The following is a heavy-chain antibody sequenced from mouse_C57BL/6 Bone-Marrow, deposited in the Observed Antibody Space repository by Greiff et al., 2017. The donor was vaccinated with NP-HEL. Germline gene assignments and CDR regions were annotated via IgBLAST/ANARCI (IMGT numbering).Heavy chain of an antibody. CDR3: ARDARRVYSNYLYAMDY. Sequence: DVMLVESGGGLVQSGRSLRLSCATSGFTFSDFYMEWVRQAPGKGLEWIAASRNKANDYTTEYSASVKGRFIVSRDTSQSILYLQMNALRAEDTAIYYCARDARRVYSNYLYAMDYWGQGTSVTVSS. J-gene: IGHJ4*01. CDR2: SRNKANDYTT. V-gene: IGHV7-1*01. CDR1: GFTFSDFY. D-gene: IGHD2-5*01.